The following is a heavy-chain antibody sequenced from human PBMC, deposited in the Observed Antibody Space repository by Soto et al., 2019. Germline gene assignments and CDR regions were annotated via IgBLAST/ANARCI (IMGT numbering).Heavy chain of an antibody. V-gene: IGHV2-5*02. CDR1: GFSLSTSGVG. J-gene: IGHJ4*02. D-gene: IGHD3-10*01. CDR2: IYWDDEK. CDR3: AHRAYFDSGKQFDY. Sequence: QITLKESGPTLVKPTQTLTLTCTFSGFSLSTSGVGVGWIRQPPGKALEWLAIIYWDDEKRYSPSLKTRLTVTKDTSKNPGVLTMTNLDPVDTATYYCAHRAYFDSGKQFDYWGQGTLVSVSS.